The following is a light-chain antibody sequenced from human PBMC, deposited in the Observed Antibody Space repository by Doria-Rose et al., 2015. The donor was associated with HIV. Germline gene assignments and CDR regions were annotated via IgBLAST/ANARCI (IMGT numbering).Light chain of an antibody. J-gene: IGKJ1*01. CDR2: GAS. CDR1: QSVSANY. V-gene: IGKV3-20*01. CDR3: RQYASSRT. Sequence: EIVLTQSPGTLSLSPGERATLSCRAGQSVSANYLAWYQQRPGQSPRLLIYGASSRATDIPDRFSGGGSGTDFTLTISRLEPEDFAVYYCRQYASSRTFGQGTKVEIK.